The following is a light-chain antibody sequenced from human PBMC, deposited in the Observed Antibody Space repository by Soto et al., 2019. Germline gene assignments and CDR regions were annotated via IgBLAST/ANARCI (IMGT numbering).Light chain of an antibody. CDR3: SSYVSSSIVV. CDR1: VSDIGGYNY. J-gene: IGLJ3*02. CDR2: GVT. V-gene: IGLV2-14*01. Sequence: QSALTQPASVSGSPGQSITISCTGTVSDIGGYNYVSWYQQHPDKAPQLMICGVTNRPSGVSSRFSGSKSGNTASLTISGLQAEDEADYYCSSYVSSSIVVFGGGTKVTVL.